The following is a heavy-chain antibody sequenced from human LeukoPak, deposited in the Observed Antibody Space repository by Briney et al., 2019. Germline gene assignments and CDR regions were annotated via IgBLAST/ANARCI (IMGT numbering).Heavy chain of an antibody. CDR2: IYHTGST. CDR3: AREAVTTPNWFDP. V-gene: IGHV4-38-2*02. D-gene: IGHD4-17*01. J-gene: IGHJ5*02. CDR1: GYSISSGYY. Sequence: SETLSLTCTVSGYSISSGYYWGWIRQPPGKGLEWIGSIYHTGSTQYNPSLKSRVTISVDTSKNRFFLKLKSVTAADTAVYYCAREAVTTPNWFDPWGQGTLVTVSS.